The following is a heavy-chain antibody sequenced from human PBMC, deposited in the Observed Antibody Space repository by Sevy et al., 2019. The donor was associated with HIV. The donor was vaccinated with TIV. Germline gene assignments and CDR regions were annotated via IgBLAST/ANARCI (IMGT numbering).Heavy chain of an antibody. Sequence: ASVKVSCKASGYTFTSYDINWVRQATGQGLEWMGWMNPNSGNTGYAQKFQGRVTITRNTSISTAYMELSSLRSEDTAVYYCARGVMVRGATYYYYMDVWGKGTTVTVSS. V-gene: IGHV1-8*03. D-gene: IGHD3-10*01. CDR3: ARGVMVRGATYYYYMDV. J-gene: IGHJ6*03. CDR2: MNPNSGNT. CDR1: GYTFTSYD.